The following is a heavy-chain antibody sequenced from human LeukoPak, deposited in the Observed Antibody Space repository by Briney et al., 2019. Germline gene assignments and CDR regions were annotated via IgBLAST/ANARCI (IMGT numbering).Heavy chain of an antibody. D-gene: IGHD3-3*01. Sequence: GGSLRLSCAASGFTFSNSGMHWVRQAPGKGLEWVAGVWFGESSQSYADSVKGRFTISRDNSKNTVWLEMNSLRVEDTAVYYCATQGGLLYDFWSGYFDYWGQGTLVTVSS. CDR2: VWFGESSQ. V-gene: IGHV3-33*08. CDR1: GFTFSNSG. CDR3: ATQGGLLYDFWSGYFDY. J-gene: IGHJ4*02.